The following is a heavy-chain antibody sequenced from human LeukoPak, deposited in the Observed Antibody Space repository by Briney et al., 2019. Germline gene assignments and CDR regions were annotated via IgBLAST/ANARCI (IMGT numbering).Heavy chain of an antibody. V-gene: IGHV3-53*01. D-gene: IGHD1-26*01. J-gene: IGHJ3*01. CDR2: IYISGNT. CDR3: ARVYSGTYHDAFDL. CDR1: KFAFSSYA. Sequence: GGSLRLSCAASKFAFSSYAMSWVRQAPGKGLEWVSVIYISGNTFYADSVKGRFIISRDNSENTVYLQMNSLRAEDTAMYCCARVYSGTYHDAFDLWGQGTLVTVSS.